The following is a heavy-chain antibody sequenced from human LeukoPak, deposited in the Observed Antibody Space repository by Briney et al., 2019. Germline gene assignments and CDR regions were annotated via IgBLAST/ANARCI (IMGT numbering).Heavy chain of an antibody. V-gene: IGHV3-23*01. D-gene: IGHD2-2*01. Sequence: GGSLRLSCVASGFTFSNYAVTWVRQAPGKGLEWVSTIAIGGVITYYADSVKGRFTISRDNSKNTLYLQMNSLRAEDTAVYYCAAAAATPYYFHYWGQGTLVTVSS. CDR1: GFTFSNYA. J-gene: IGHJ4*02. CDR2: IAIGGVIT. CDR3: AAAAATPYYFHY.